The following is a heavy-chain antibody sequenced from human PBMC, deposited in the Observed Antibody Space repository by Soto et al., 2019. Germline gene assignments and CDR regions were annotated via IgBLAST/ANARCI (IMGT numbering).Heavy chain of an antibody. CDR2: ISGSGGST. CDR1: GFTFSSYA. V-gene: IGHV3-23*01. J-gene: IGHJ4*02. Sequence: GGSLRLSCAASGFTFSSYAMSWVRQAPGKGLEWVSAISGSGGSTYYADSVKGRFTISRDNSKNTLYLQMNSLRAEDTAVYYCARMYDYIWGSYPNATDYWGQGTLVTVSS. D-gene: IGHD3-16*02. CDR3: ARMYDYIWGSYPNATDY.